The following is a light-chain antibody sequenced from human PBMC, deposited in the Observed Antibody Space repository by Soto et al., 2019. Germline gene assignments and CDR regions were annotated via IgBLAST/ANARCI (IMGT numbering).Light chain of an antibody. Sequence: EVVMTQSPATLSVSPGEGVTLSCRASQGIGDTLAWYLHKPGPTPRILIYDTSTRATGVPASFSGSRSGPEFTLTTSSLQSEDFSIYYCQPYNNLPLTVGGGTKVESK. CDR3: QPYNNLPLT. J-gene: IGKJ4*01. V-gene: IGKV3-15*01. CDR2: DTS. CDR1: QGIGDT.